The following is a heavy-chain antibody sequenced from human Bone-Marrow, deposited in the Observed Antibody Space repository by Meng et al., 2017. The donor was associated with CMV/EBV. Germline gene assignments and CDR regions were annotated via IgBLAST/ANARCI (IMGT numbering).Heavy chain of an antibody. Sequence: GGSLRLSCAASGFTFSSYEMNWVRQAPGKGLEWVSYISSSGSTIYYADSVKGRFTISRDNAKNSLYLQMNSLRAEDTAVYYCAREGSFHATDAFDIWGQGTMVTV. CDR2: ISSSGSTI. V-gene: IGHV3-48*03. CDR3: AREGSFHATDAFDI. J-gene: IGHJ3*02. CDR1: GFTFSSYE. D-gene: IGHD3-16*02.